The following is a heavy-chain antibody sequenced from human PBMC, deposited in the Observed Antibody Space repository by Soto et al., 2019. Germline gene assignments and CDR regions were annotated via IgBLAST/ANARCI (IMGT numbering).Heavy chain of an antibody. V-gene: IGHV3-30*03. D-gene: IGHD1-26*01. CDR3: GRGGYPYGMDV. CDR1: GFTFSSYG. Sequence: QVQLVESGGGVVQPGRSLRLSCAASGFTFSSYGMHWVRQAPGKGLEWVAVISYDGSNKYYADSVKGRFTISRDNSKNTLYLQMNSLRAEDTAVYYWGRGGYPYGMDVWGQGTTVTVSS. CDR2: ISYDGSNK. J-gene: IGHJ6*02.